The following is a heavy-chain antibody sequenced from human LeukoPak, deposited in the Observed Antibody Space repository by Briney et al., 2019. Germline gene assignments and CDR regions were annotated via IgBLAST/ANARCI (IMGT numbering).Heavy chain of an antibody. V-gene: IGHV4-59*01. D-gene: IGHD6-13*01. CDR2: IYYSGGT. J-gene: IGHJ3*02. CDR1: GGSISSYY. Sequence: SETLSLTCTVSGGSISSYYWSWIRQPPGKGLEWIGYIYYSGGTNYNPSLKSRVTISVDTSKNQFSLKLSSVTAADTAVYYCASGPPRTPSIAAAGTDPWGAFDIWGQGTMVTVSS. CDR3: ASGPPRTPSIAAAGTDPWGAFDI.